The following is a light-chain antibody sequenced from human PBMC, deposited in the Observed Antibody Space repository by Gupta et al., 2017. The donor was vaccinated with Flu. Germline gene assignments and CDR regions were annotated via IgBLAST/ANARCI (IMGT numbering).Light chain of an antibody. CDR2: LGS. J-gene: IGKJ4*01. CDR1: QSLLHSNGYNY. V-gene: IGKV2-28*01. CDR3: MQELQTPHT. Sequence: DIVMTQSPLSLPVTPGEPASISCRSSQSLLHSNGYNYLDWYLQKPGQSPQLLIYLGSNRASGVPDRFSGSGSGTDFTLKISRVEAEDVGVYYCMQELQTPHTFGGGTKVEIK.